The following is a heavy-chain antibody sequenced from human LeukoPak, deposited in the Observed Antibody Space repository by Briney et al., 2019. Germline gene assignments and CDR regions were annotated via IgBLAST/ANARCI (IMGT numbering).Heavy chain of an antibody. CDR2: INPNSGAT. D-gene: IGHD3-10*01. V-gene: IGHV1-2*02. CDR1: VYTFTGYY. J-gene: IGHJ4*02. CDR3: ARDYGSGSYSSEFDY. Sequence: SVKVSCKASVYTFTGYYMNWVRQAPAQGLEWMGWINPNSGATNYAQKFQGRVTMTRDTSISTTYMALSRLRSDDTAVYYCARDYGSGSYSSEFDYWGQGTLVTVSS.